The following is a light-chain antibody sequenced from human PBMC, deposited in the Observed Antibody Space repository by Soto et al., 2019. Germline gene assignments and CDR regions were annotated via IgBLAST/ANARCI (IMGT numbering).Light chain of an antibody. J-gene: IGLJ1*01. CDR1: SSDLGGYNS. CDR3: SSYTDRQNLV. CDR2: DVT. Sequence: QSALTQSPSASGSPGQSVTISCTGTSSDLGGYNSVSWYQQHPGKAPKVMMYDVTKRPSGVPDRFSGSKSGNTAYLTVSALQADYEAAYYCSSYTDRQNLVVGSGTKLTVL. V-gene: IGLV2-8*01.